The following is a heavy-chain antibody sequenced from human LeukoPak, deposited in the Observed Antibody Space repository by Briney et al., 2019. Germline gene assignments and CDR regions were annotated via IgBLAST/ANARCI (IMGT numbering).Heavy chain of an antibody. J-gene: IGHJ4*02. CDR3: ARGLNCTNGVCYNDY. CDR2: IIPIFGTA. CDR1: GGTFSSYA. D-gene: IGHD2-8*01. V-gene: IGHV1-69*01. Sequence: ASVKVSCKASGGTFSSYAISWVRQAPGQGLEWMGGIIPIFGTANYAQKFQGRVTITADESTSTAYMELSSLRSEDTAVYYCARGLNCTNGVCYNDYWGQETLVTVSS.